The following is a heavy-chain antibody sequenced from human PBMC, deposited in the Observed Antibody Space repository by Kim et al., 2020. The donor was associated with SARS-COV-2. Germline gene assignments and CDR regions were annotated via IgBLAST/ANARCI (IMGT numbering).Heavy chain of an antibody. J-gene: IGHJ6*02. CDR3: TRVGISRSYDFWSGYYTNYYYGMDV. D-gene: IGHD3-3*01. V-gene: IGHV3-49*04. Sequence: GGSLRLSCTASGFTFGDYAMSWVRQAPGKGLEWVGFIRSKAYGGTTEYAASVKGRFTISRDDSKSIAYLQMNSLKTEDTAVYYCTRVGISRSYDFWSGYYTNYYYGMDVWGQGTTVTVSS. CDR2: IRSKAYGGTT. CDR1: GFTFGDYA.